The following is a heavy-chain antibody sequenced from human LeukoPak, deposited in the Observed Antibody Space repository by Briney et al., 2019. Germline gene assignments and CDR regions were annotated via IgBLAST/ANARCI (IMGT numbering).Heavy chain of an antibody. Sequence: PGGSLRLSCAASGFTVSSNYMSWVRQAPGKGLEWVSVIYSGGSTYYADSVKGRFTISRDNSKNTLYLQMNSLRAEDTAVYYCARASRTTGTTSKGYYYYYYMDVWGKGTTVTVSS. CDR2: IYSGGST. CDR1: GFTVSSNY. J-gene: IGHJ6*03. V-gene: IGHV3-66*02. D-gene: IGHD1-1*01. CDR3: ARASRTTGTTSKGYYYYYYMDV.